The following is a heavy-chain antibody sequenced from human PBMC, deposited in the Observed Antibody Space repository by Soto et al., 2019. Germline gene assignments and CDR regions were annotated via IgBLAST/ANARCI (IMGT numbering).Heavy chain of an antibody. Sequence: ASVKVSCKASGYTFTSYGISWVRQAPVQGLKWMGWISAYNGNTNYAQKLQGRVTMTTDTSTSTAYMELRSLRSDDTAVYYCARVPRYCSSTSCSIGGYGMDVWGQGTTVTVSS. CDR3: ARVPRYCSSTSCSIGGYGMDV. V-gene: IGHV1-18*01. CDR1: GYTFTSYG. CDR2: ISAYNGNT. J-gene: IGHJ6*02. D-gene: IGHD2-2*01.